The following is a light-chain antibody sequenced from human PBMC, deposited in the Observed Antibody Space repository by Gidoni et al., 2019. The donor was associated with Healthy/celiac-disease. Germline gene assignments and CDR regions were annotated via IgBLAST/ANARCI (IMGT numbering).Light chain of an antibody. V-gene: IGKV1-33*01. CDR3: QQDDNSPRALT. J-gene: IGKJ4*01. CDR2: DAS. CDR1: QDISNY. Sequence: DIQLTQSPSSLSASVGDRVTITCQASQDISNYFNWYQQKPGKAPKLLIYDASNLETGVPSRFSGSGSGTDSTFTISILQPEDIATYYCQQDDNSPRALTFXGXTKVEIK.